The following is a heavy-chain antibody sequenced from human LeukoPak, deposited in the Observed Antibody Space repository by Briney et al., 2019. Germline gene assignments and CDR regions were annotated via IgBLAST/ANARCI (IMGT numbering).Heavy chain of an antibody. CDR2: IYYTGST. V-gene: IGHV4-39*01. Sequence: SSETLSLTCAVSGASISGSGYYLGWIRQPPGKGLEWIGNIYYTGSTYYNASLQSRVTISIDTSKNQFSLRLNSVTAADTAMYYCVKSGGYGLIDYWGQGTLVTVSS. J-gene: IGHJ4*02. D-gene: IGHD1-26*01. CDR1: GASISGSGYY. CDR3: VKSGGYGLIDY.